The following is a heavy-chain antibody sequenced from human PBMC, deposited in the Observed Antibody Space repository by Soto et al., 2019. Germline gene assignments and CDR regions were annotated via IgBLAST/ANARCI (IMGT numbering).Heavy chain of an antibody. J-gene: IGHJ6*02. D-gene: IGHD2-21*02. Sequence: PGVSLRLSCAVSGFTFSNYYIHWVRQAPGKGLEWVSSIRSGRDTFYADSVKGRFSISRDDATSSVSLQMNSLRGEDTAVYFCAREETAWPLAYGLDVWGQGTTVTVSS. CDR3: AREETAWPLAYGLDV. CDR2: IRSGRDT. V-gene: IGHV3-21*01. CDR1: GFTFSNYY.